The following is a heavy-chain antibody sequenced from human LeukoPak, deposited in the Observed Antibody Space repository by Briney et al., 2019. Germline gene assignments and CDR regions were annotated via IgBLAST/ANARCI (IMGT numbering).Heavy chain of an antibody. D-gene: IGHD6-19*01. J-gene: IGHJ4*02. CDR1: GFTVSSNY. CDR2: IYSGGST. V-gene: IGHV3-66*01. Sequence: GGSLRLSCAASGFTVSSNYMSWVRQPPGKGLEWVSVIYSGGSTYYADSVKGRFTISRDNSKNTLYLQMNSLRAADTAVYYCATDLVTVAGYRMGRLDYWGQGTLVSVSS. CDR3: ATDLVTVAGYRMGRLDY.